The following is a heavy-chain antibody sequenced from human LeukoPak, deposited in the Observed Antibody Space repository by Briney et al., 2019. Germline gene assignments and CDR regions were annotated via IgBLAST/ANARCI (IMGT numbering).Heavy chain of an antibody. D-gene: IGHD3-22*01. CDR2: ITPILGIA. CDR1: GGTFSSYA. CDR3: ATHQNYYDSSGYYPFDY. V-gene: IGHV1-69*04. J-gene: IGHJ4*02. Sequence: SVKVSCKASGGTFSSYAISWVRQAPGQGLEWMGRITPILGIANYAQKFQGRVTITADKSTSTAYMELSSLRSEDTAVYYCATHQNYYDSSGYYPFDYWGQGTLVTVSS.